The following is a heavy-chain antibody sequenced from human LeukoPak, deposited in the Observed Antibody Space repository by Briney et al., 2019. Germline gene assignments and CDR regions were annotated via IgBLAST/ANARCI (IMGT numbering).Heavy chain of an antibody. D-gene: IGHD5-12*01. J-gene: IGHJ3*02. CDR1: GGSISSYY. CDR3: ARRQGGYDGLWPFDI. Sequence: SETLSLTCTVSGGSISSYYWSWIRQPPGKGLEWIGYIYYSGSTNYNPSLKSRVTISVDTSKNQFSLKLTSMTAADTAVYYCARRQGGYDGLWPFDIWGQGTMVTVSS. CDR2: IYYSGST. V-gene: IGHV4-59*08.